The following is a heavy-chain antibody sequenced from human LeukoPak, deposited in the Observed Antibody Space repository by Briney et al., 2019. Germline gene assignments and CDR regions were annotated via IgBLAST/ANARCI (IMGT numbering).Heavy chain of an antibody. D-gene: IGHD4-17*01. V-gene: IGHV3-48*04. J-gene: IGHJ4*02. CDR1: GFTFSSYW. CDR2: ISSSGSTI. Sequence: GGSLRLSCAASGFTFSSYWMSWVRQAPGKGLEWVSFISSSGSTIYYADSVKGRFIISRDNAKNSLYLQMNSLRAEDTAVYYCARVGWTSVTFFDYWGQGTLVTVSS. CDR3: ARVGWTSVTFFDY.